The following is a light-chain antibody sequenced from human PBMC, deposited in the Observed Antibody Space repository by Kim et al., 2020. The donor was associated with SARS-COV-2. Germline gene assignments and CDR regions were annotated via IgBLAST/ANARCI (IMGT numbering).Light chain of an antibody. V-gene: IGLV3-19*01. CDR3: NSRDSNDNVV. Sequence: VALGQTVRIKCQGDSLRNYYATWYQQKPGQAPILVIYGKNNRPSGIPDRFSGSSSGNTASLTITGTQAGDEADYYCNSRDSNDNVVFGGGNQLTVL. CDR2: GKN. J-gene: IGLJ2*01. CDR1: SLRNYY.